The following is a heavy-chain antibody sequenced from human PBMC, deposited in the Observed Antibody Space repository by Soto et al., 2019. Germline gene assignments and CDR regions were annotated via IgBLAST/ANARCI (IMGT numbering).Heavy chain of an antibody. V-gene: IGHV3-30-3*01. Sequence: QVQLVESGGGVVQPGRSLRLSCAASGFTFSSYAMHWVRQAPGKGLEWVAVISYDGSNKYYADSVKGRFTISRDNSKNTLYLQMNSLRAEDTAVYYCARGVTYYDSSGTYFDYWGQGTLVTVSS. CDR1: GFTFSSYA. CDR3: ARGVTYYDSSGTYFDY. J-gene: IGHJ4*02. D-gene: IGHD3-22*01. CDR2: ISYDGSNK.